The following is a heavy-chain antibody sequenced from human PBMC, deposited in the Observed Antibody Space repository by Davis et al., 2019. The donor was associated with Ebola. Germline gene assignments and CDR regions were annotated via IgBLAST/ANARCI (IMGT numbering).Heavy chain of an antibody. CDR3: ARAGYCSGGSCYLVDY. J-gene: IGHJ4*02. CDR2: IIPILGIA. V-gene: IGHV1-69*02. D-gene: IGHD2-15*01. CDR1: GGTFSSYT. Sequence: SVKVSCKASGGTFSSYTISWVRQAPGQGLEWMGRIIPILGIANYAQKFQGRVTITADKSTSTAYMELSSLRSEDTAVYYCARAGYCSGGSCYLVDYWGQGTLVTVSS.